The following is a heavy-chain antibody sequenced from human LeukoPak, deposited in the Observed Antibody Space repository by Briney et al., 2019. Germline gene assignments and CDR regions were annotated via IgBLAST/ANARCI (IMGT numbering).Heavy chain of an antibody. V-gene: IGHV3-11*01. CDR1: GFTFSDYY. CDR2: ISSSGSTI. D-gene: IGHD1-26*01. J-gene: IGHJ4*02. Sequence: KTGGSLRLSCAASGFTFSDYYMSWIRQAPGKGLEWVSYISSSGSTIYYADSVKGRFTISRDNAKNSLYLQMNSLRAEDTAVYYCASIPSWELLPYWGQGTLVTVSS. CDR3: ASIPSWELLPY.